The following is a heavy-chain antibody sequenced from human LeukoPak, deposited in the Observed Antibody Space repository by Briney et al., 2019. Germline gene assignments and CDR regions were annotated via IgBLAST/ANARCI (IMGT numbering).Heavy chain of an antibody. V-gene: IGHV4-59*08. CDR3: ARQNIGAGVGMDV. D-gene: IGHD3-10*01. CDR1: GGSVSSYY. CDR2: IYYSGST. J-gene: IGHJ6*02. Sequence: SETLSLTCTVSGGSVSSYYWSWIWQPPGKGLEWIGYIYYSGSTYYNPSLKSRVTISVDTSKNQFSLKLSSVTAADTAVYYCARQNIGAGVGMDVWGQGTTVTVSS.